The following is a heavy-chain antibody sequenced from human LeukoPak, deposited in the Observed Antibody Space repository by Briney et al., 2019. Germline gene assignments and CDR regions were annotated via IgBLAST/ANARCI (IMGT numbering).Heavy chain of an antibody. D-gene: IGHD3-3*01. Sequence: GGSLRLSCAASGFTFSSYAMSWVRQAPGKGLEWVSAISGSGGSTYYADSVKGRFTISRDNSKNTLYLQMNSLRAEDTAVYYCAKDLAIFGGRSYYYYGMDVWGQGTTVTVSS. V-gene: IGHV3-23*01. CDR2: ISGSGGST. CDR1: GFTFSSYA. J-gene: IGHJ6*02. CDR3: AKDLAIFGGRSYYYYGMDV.